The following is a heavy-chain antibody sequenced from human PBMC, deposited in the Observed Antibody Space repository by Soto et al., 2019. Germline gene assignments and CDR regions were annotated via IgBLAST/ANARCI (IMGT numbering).Heavy chain of an antibody. J-gene: IGHJ6*02. D-gene: IGHD4-4*01. CDR1: GYTFTSYA. V-gene: IGHV1-3*01. Sequence: ASVKVSCKATGYTFTSYAMHWVRQAPAQRREWMGWINAGNGNTKYSQKCQGRVTSARDTSASTGYMELSSVVSEDTAVYYCARNEGSTTVTKAYYYDYGMDVWGQGTTVTVSS. CDR2: INAGNGNT. CDR3: ARNEGSTTVTKAYYYDYGMDV.